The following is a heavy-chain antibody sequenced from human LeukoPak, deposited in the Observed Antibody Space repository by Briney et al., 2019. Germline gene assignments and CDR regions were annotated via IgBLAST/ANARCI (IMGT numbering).Heavy chain of an antibody. CDR3: ARVGDGLNDAFDI. D-gene: IGHD5-24*01. CDR2: INPNNGGT. J-gene: IGHJ3*02. V-gene: IGHV1-2*06. CDR1: GYTFTGYF. Sequence: GASVKVSCKASGYTFTGYFMNLVRQAPGQGLDWMGRINPNNGGTNYAQNFQVRVTMTRDTSISTAYMELSSLISEDTAVYFCARVGDGLNDAFDIWGQGTMVTVSS.